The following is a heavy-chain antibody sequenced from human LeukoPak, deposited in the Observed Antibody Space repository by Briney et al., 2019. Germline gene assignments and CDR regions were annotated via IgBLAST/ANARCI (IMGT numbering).Heavy chain of an antibody. J-gene: IGHJ6*02. CDR2: ISSSSSYI. CDR3: ARVRLLRGVYYYGMDV. D-gene: IGHD2-8*02. V-gene: IGHV3-21*01. CDR1: GFTLSSYS. Sequence: GGFMRLSCAASGFTLSSYSMNWVRQAPGKGLEWVSSISSSSSYIYYADSVKGRFTISRDNAKNSLYLQMNSLRAEDTAVYYCARVRLLRGVYYYGMDVWGQGTTVTVSS.